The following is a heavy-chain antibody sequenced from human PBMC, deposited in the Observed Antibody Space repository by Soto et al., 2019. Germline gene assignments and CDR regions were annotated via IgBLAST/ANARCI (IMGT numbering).Heavy chain of an antibody. CDR3: ARSGTAMVLVDY. J-gene: IGHJ4*02. Sequence: SETLSLTCTGSGGSISSYFWSWIRQPPGKGLEWIGYIYYSGSTNYNPSLKSRVTISVDTSKNQFSLKLSSVTAADTAVYYCARSGTAMVLVDYWGQGTLVTVSS. CDR2: IYYSGST. V-gene: IGHV4-59*01. D-gene: IGHD5-18*01. CDR1: GGSISSYF.